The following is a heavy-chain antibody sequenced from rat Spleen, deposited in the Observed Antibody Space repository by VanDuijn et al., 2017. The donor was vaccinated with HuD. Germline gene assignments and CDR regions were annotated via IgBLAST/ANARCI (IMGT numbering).Heavy chain of an antibody. Sequence: EVQLVESGGGLVQPGRSLKLSCAASGFTFSDYAMAWVRQAPKKGLAWVATLIYDGSSPYYRDSVKGRFTISRENAKSTLYLQMDSLRSEDTATYYCARQHYSAHYFDYWGQGVMVTVSS. CDR2: LIYDGSSP. CDR1: GFTFSDYA. J-gene: IGHJ2*01. D-gene: IGHD1-1*01. V-gene: IGHV5-17*01. CDR3: ARQHYSAHYFDY.